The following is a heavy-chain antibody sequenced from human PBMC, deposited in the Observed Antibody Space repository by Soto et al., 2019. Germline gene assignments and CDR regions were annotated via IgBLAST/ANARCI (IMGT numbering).Heavy chain of an antibody. CDR1: GFTFSNAW. CDR3: TTRDCTNGVCPSSGVDY. Sequence: EVQLVESGGGLVKPGGSLRLSCAASGFTFSNAWMNWVRQAPGKGLEWVGRIKSKTDGGTTDYAAPVKGRFTISRDDSKNTLYLQMNSLNTEDTAVYYCTTRDCTNGVCPSSGVDYWGQGTLVTVSS. D-gene: IGHD2-8*01. CDR2: IKSKTDGGTT. J-gene: IGHJ4*02. V-gene: IGHV3-15*07.